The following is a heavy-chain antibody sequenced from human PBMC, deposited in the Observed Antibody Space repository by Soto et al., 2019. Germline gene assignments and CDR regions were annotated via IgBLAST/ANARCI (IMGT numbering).Heavy chain of an antibody. CDR1: GGGNLKDYR. CDR3: AGGSDGDNFAAVD. CDR2: ISTKIGSV. Sequence: VQLVESGGDVKEPGCSVKVSCRASGGGNLKDYRTTCLRRDTGERLEWRGRISTKIGSVNYAQNSQGRVTITADESTNTVYMELRSLISDDTAVYYCAGGSDGDNFAAVDSGQGTPVSFSS. J-gene: IGHJ4*02. D-gene: IGHD6-19*01. V-gene: IGHV1-69*18.